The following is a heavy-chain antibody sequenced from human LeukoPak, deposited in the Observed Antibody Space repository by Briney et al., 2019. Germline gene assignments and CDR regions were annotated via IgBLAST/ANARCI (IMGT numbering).Heavy chain of an antibody. CDR3: ARRPPYCGGDCYADY. V-gene: IGHV1-18*01. CDR2: ISAYNGKT. CDR1: GYTVTSYG. Sequence: ASVTVSCKASGYTVTSYGISWVRQAPGQGLEWMGWISAYNGKTNYAQKLQDRVTMTTDTSMSTAYMELRSLRSDDTAVYYCARRPPYCGGDCYADYWGQGTLVTVSS. D-gene: IGHD2-21*02. J-gene: IGHJ4*02.